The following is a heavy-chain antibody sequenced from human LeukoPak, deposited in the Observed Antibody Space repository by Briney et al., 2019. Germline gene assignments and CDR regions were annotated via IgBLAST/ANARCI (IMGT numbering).Heavy chain of an antibody. V-gene: IGHV4-4*02. CDR1: GGSISSSNW. CDR2: IYHSGST. Sequence: SETLSLTCAVSGGSISSSNWWGWVRQPPGKGLEWIGEIYHSGSTNYNPSLKSRVTISVDKSKNQFSLKLSSVTAADTAVYYCARGLADIRFGILGGGAFDIWGQGTMVTVSS. J-gene: IGHJ3*02. CDR3: ARGLADIRFGILGGGAFDI. D-gene: IGHD2-2*02.